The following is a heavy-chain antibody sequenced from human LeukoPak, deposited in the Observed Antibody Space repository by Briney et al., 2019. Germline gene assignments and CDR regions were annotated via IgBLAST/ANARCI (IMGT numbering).Heavy chain of an antibody. CDR1: GGSISSGDYY. CDR3: ARSHETFSCDTSGYYTFDS. J-gene: IGHJ4*02. Sequence: SETLSLTCTVSGGSISSGDYYWSWIRQHPGKGLEWIGYIYYSGSTYYNPSLKSRVTISVDTSKNHFSLELSSVTAADTAMYYCARSHETFSCDTSGYYTFDSWGQGTLVTVSS. V-gene: IGHV4-31*03. D-gene: IGHD3-22*01. CDR2: IYYSGST.